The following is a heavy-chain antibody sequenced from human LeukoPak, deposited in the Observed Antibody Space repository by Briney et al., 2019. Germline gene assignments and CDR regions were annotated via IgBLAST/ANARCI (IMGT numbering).Heavy chain of an antibody. J-gene: IGHJ4*02. Sequence: ASVKVSCKASGYTFTGYHMHWVRQAPGQGLEWMGWINPNSGGTNYAQKFQGRVTMTRDTSISTAYMELSRLRSDDTAVYYCARGFAGGRGGGSCYAYWGQGTLVTVSS. CDR3: ARGFAGGRGGGSCYAY. CDR1: GYTFTGYH. V-gene: IGHV1-2*02. D-gene: IGHD2-15*01. CDR2: INPNSGGT.